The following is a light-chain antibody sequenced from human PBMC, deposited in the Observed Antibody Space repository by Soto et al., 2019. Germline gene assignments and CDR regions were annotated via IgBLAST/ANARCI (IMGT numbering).Light chain of an antibody. CDR2: DVT. J-gene: IGLJ1*01. Sequence: QSALTQPASVSGSPGQSITVSCTGTNNDVAAYNLVSWYRQYPGEVPTLLIYDVTNRPSGVSGRFSGSKSGSTASLTISGLQAEDEDDYFCTSYRKTNSFVFGTGTKVTVL. CDR3: TSYRKTNSFV. CDR1: NNDVAAYNL. V-gene: IGLV2-14*03.